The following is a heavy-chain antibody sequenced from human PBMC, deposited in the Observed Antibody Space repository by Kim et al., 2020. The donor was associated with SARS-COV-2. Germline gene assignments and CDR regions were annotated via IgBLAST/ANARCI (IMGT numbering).Heavy chain of an antibody. Sequence: GGSLRLSCAASGFTFSTYWMHWVRQAPGEGPAWVSRINSDGSSTNYADSVKGRFTISRDNAKNTLDLQMNSLGAEDTAVYYCARGGAIGVTGYRWFDPWGQGTLGTVSS. J-gene: IGHJ5*02. CDR2: INSDGSST. D-gene: IGHD3-9*01. CDR1: GFTFSTYW. CDR3: ARGGAIGVTGYRWFDP. V-gene: IGHV3-74*01.